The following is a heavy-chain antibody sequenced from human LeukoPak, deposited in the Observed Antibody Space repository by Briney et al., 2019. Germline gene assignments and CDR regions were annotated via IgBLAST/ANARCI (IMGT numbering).Heavy chain of an antibody. Sequence: SETLSLTCTVSGGSISSYYWSWIRQPAGKGLEWIGRIYTSGSTNYNPSLKSRVTMSLDTSKNQFSLKLSSVTAADTAVYYCASGHTVTTGMGYYYYIDVWGKGTTVTVSS. J-gene: IGHJ6*03. CDR1: GGSISSYY. CDR3: ASGHTVTTGMGYYYYIDV. D-gene: IGHD4-17*01. CDR2: IYTSGST. V-gene: IGHV4-4*07.